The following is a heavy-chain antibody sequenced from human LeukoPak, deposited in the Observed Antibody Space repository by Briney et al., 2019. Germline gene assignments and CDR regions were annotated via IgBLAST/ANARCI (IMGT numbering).Heavy chain of an antibody. V-gene: IGHV4-39*01. CDR3: ASPTSDIVVVPAAIPARYFDL. Sequence: PSETLSLTCTVSGGSISSSSYYWGWIRQPPGKGLEWIGSIYYSGSTYYNPSLKSRVTISVDTSKNRFSLKLSSVTAADTAVYYCASPTSDIVVVPAAIPARYFDLWGRGTLVTVSS. J-gene: IGHJ2*01. CDR1: GGSISSSSYY. D-gene: IGHD2-2*02. CDR2: IYYSGST.